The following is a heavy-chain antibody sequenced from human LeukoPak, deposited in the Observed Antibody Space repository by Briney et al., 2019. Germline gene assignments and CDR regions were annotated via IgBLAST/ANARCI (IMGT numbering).Heavy chain of an antibody. Sequence: SQTLSLTCTVSGGSISSGDYYWSWIRQPPGKGLEWIGYIYYSGSTYYNPSLKSRVTISVDTSKNQFSLKLSSVTAADTAVYYCARDRSSSTSGMDVWGQGNTVTVSS. D-gene: IGHD2-2*01. V-gene: IGHV4-30-4*01. CDR3: ARDRSSSTSGMDV. CDR2: IYYSGST. J-gene: IGHJ6*02. CDR1: GGSISSGDYY.